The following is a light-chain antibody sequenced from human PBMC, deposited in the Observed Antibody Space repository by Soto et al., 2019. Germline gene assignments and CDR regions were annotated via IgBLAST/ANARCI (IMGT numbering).Light chain of an antibody. CDR1: QSVSNSS. Sequence: EIVLTQSPGTLSLSPGERATFSCRASQSVSNSSLAWYHQKPGQAPRLLLFAASRRATGIPDTFSGSGSGTDFTLTISRLEPEDVAVYYCQVYGNSPMYTFGQGTRLEIK. CDR2: AAS. CDR3: QVYGNSPMYT. V-gene: IGKV3-20*01. J-gene: IGKJ2*01.